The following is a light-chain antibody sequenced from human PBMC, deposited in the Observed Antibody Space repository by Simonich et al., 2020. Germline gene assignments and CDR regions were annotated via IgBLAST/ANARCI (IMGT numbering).Light chain of an antibody. J-gene: IGLJ3*02. Sequence: QSALTQPVSVSGSPGQSITISCTGTSSDVGGYNYVSWYQQHPGKAPKLMIYDVRKRPSGVSNRFSGSKSGNAASLTISGLQAEDEADYYCSSYTSSSNWVFGGGTKLTVL. CDR3: SSYTSSSNWV. CDR2: DVR. V-gene: IGLV2-14*01. CDR1: SSDVGGYNY.